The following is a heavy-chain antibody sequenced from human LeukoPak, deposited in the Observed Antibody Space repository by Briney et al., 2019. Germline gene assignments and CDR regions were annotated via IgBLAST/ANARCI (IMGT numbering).Heavy chain of an antibody. J-gene: IGHJ4*02. CDR1: RFTFSSYA. V-gene: IGHV3-23*01. Sequence: GGSLRLSCAASRFTFSSYAMNWVRQAPGKGLEWVSAISDSGGSTYYAGSVKGRFTISRDNSKNTLYLQMNSLRAEDTAVYYCAKASVTPDQFDYWGQGTLVTVSS. CDR3: AKASVTPDQFDY. D-gene: IGHD4-17*01. CDR2: ISDSGGST.